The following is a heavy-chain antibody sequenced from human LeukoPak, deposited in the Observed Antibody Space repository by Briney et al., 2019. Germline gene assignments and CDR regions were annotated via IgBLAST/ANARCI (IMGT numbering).Heavy chain of an antibody. Sequence: GGSLRLSCAASGFTFSSYGMHWVRQAPAKGLEWVALISYDGSNKYYADSVKGRFTISRDNSKNTLYLQMNSLRAEDTAVYYCAKDPLGEGSYYYDSSGYYRYFDYWGQGTLVTVSS. CDR2: ISYDGSNK. V-gene: IGHV3-30*18. CDR3: AKDPLGEGSYYYDSSGYYRYFDY. CDR1: GFTFSSYG. J-gene: IGHJ4*02. D-gene: IGHD3-22*01.